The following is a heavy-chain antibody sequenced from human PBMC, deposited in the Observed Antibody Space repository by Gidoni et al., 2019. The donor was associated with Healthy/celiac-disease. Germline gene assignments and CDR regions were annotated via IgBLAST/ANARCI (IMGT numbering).Heavy chain of an antibody. CDR3: ANRPLSSSWYLF. D-gene: IGHD6-13*01. CDR1: GGSFSGYY. CDR2: INHSGST. J-gene: IGHJ4*02. V-gene: IGHV4-34*01. Sequence: QVQLQQWGAGLLKPSETLSLTCAVYGGSFSGYYWSWIRQPPGKGLEWIGEINHSGSTNYNPSLKSRVTISVDTSKNQFSLKLSSVTAADTAVYYCANRPLSSSWYLFWGQGTLVTVSS.